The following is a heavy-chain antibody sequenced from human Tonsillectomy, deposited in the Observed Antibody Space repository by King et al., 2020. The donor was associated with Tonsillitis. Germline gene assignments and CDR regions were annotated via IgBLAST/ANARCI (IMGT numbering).Heavy chain of an antibody. V-gene: IGHV3-48*02. Sequence: QLVQSGGGLVQPGGSLRLSCAASGFTFSSYSMNWVRQAPGKGLEWVSYISSSSSTIYYADSVKGRFTISRDNAKKSLYLQMNSLRDEDTAVYYGARDYYYILTGYYPPIGDYYYGMDVWGQGTTVTVSS. CDR3: ARDYYYILTGYYPPIGDYYYGMDV. CDR2: ISSSSSTI. CDR1: GFTFSSYS. J-gene: IGHJ6*02. D-gene: IGHD3-9*01.